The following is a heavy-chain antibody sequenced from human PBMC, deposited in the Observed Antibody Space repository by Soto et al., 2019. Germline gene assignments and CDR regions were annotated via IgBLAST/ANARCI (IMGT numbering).Heavy chain of an antibody. CDR1: GLTFSSYG. V-gene: IGHV3-33*01. D-gene: IGHD6-19*01. CDR3: ARDVHSSGLDY. J-gene: IGHJ4*02. CDR2: IWYDGSNK. Sequence: GGSLRLSCAASGLTFSSYGMHWVRQAPGKGLEWVAVIWYDGSNKYYADSVKGRFTISRDNSKNTLYLQMNSLRAEDTAVYYCARDVHSSGLDYWGQGTLVTVSS.